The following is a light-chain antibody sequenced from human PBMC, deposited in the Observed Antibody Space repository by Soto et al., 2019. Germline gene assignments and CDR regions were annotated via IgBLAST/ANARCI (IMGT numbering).Light chain of an antibody. Sequence: DLQLPQSPSFLSASLGDIATSTCRSSPAISSFLYWYPQRPGKAPKLLLYATTHLHCGVQSRFRGAGSGTGFTLTINSLQPKDCATCYCQHSYSPPYTCGQETKL. CDR3: QHSYSPPYT. CDR1: PAISSF. J-gene: IGKJ2*01. V-gene: IGKV1-39*01. CDR2: ATT.